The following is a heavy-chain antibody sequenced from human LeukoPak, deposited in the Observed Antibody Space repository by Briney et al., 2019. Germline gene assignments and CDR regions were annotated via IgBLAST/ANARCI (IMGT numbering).Heavy chain of an antibody. CDR1: GFTFNNYA. V-gene: IGHV3-23*01. CDR3: AKDPGDSSWYFVL. D-gene: IGHD6-13*01. Sequence: PGGSLRLSCAASGFTFNNYAMRWVRQTPGKGLEWVSTIGASGSHTYYADSVKGRFTISRGNSYNTLYLQMSSLRADDTAVYYCAKDPGDSSWYFVLWGQGTLVTVSS. J-gene: IGHJ4*02. CDR2: IGASGSHT.